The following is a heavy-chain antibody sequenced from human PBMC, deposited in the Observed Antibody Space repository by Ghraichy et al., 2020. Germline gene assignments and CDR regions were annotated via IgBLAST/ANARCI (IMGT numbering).Heavy chain of an antibody. J-gene: IGHJ6*03. D-gene: IGHD3-3*01. CDR3: AKVGNSVLRFFPSYYYYYMDV. CDR2: ISGDGGST. V-gene: IGHV3-43*02. CDR1: GFTFDDYA. Sequence: GGSLRLSCAASGFTFDDYAMHWVRQAPGKGLEWVSLISGDGGSTYYADSVKGRFTISRDNSKNSLYLQMNSLRTEDTALYYCAKVGNSVLRFFPSYYYYYMDVWGKGTTVTVSS.